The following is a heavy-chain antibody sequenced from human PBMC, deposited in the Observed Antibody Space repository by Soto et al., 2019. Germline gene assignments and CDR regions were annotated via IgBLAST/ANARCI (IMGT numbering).Heavy chain of an antibody. CDR2: LSGGGEST. Sequence: GGSLRLSCAASGFTFSSYAMSWVRQAPGKGLEWVAGLSGGGESTYYADSVKGRFTISRDNSRNTVSLQVNSLRAEDTAVYYCAKDLWNSANYLFAFHMWGQGTMVTVSS. CDR3: AKDLWNSANYLFAFHM. V-gene: IGHV3-23*01. J-gene: IGHJ3*02. CDR1: GFTFSSYA. D-gene: IGHD1-26*01.